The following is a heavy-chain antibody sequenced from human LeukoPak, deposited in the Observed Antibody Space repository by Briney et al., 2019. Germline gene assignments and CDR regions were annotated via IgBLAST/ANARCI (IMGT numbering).Heavy chain of an antibody. CDR3: ARDGVSAAVDY. V-gene: IGHV3-7*01. Sequence: GGSLRLSCAASGFTLRTYWMSWVRQAPGKGLEWVANIKQDGREKYYVDSVKGRFTISRDNAKNSLYLQMNSLRAEDTAVYYCARDGVSAAVDYWGQGTLVTVPS. D-gene: IGHD2-2*01. CDR1: GFTLRTYW. CDR2: IKQDGREK. J-gene: IGHJ4*02.